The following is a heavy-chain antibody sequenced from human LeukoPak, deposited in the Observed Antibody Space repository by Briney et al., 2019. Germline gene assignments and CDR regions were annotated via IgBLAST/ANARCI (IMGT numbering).Heavy chain of an antibody. Sequence: SEMLSLTCTVSGGSISSSSYYWGWIRQPPGKGLEWIGYIYYSGSTNYNPSLKSRVTISVDTSKNQFSLKLSSVTAADTAVYYCARVKYREFDYWGQGTLVTVSS. V-gene: IGHV4-61*05. J-gene: IGHJ4*02. CDR2: IYYSGST. CDR1: GGSISSSSYY. D-gene: IGHD2-2*01. CDR3: ARVKYREFDY.